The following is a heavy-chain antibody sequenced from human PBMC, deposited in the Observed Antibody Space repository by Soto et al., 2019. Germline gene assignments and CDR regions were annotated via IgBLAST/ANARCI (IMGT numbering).Heavy chain of an antibody. CDR3: AKVDPIVVVPAAMSDPLDY. J-gene: IGHJ4*02. V-gene: IGHV3-23*01. CDR1: GFTFSSYA. CDR2: ISGSGGST. Sequence: EVQLLESGGGLVQPGGSLRLSCAASGFTFSSYAMSWVRQAPGKGLEWVSAISGSGGSTYYADSVKGRFTISRDNSKNTLYLQMNSLRAEDTAVYYCAKVDPIVVVPAAMSDPLDYWGQGTLVTVS. D-gene: IGHD2-2*01.